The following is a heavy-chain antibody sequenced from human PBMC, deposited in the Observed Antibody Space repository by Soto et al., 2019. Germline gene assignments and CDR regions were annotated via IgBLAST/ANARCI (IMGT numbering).Heavy chain of an antibody. D-gene: IGHD5-18*01. CDR3: ARVVDTAMVT. J-gene: IGHJ4*02. CDR1: GFTFSSYG. V-gene: IGHV3-33*01. Sequence: QVQLVESGGGVVQPGRSLRLSCAASGFTFSSYGMHWVRQAPGKGLEWVAVIWYDGSNKYYADSVKGRFTISRDNSKTALYLQMNSLRAEDTAVYYCARVVDTAMVTWGQGTLVTVSS. CDR2: IWYDGSNK.